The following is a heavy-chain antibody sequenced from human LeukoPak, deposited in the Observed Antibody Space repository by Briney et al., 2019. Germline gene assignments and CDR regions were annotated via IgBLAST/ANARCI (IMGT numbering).Heavy chain of an antibody. CDR3: AGYGNYWDWYFDL. CDR1: GGSISSYY. Sequence: SETLSLTCTVSGGSISSYYWSWIRQPPGKGLEWIGYIYYSGSTNHNPSLKSRVTISIDTSENQISLRLTSVTAADTAVYYCAGYGNYWDWYFDLWGRGTLVTVSS. J-gene: IGHJ2*01. V-gene: IGHV4-59*01. CDR2: IYYSGST. D-gene: IGHD4-11*01.